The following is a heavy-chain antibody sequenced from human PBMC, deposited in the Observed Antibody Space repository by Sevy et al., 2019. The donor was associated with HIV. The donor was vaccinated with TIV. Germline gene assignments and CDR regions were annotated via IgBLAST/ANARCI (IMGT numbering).Heavy chain of an antibody. J-gene: IGHJ1*01. CDR3: AVESLSSNVAEYFQN. CDR1: GFTFTSFS. V-gene: IGHV3-30-3*01. CDR2: ISYDGSNN. Sequence: GGSLRLSCAPSGFTFTSFSMHWVRQAPGKGLEWVATISYDGSNNSYADSVKGRFTISRDNSKNYLYLQMNSLRAEDTAVYCCAVESLSSNVAEYFQNWGQGTLVTVSS. D-gene: IGHD4-4*01.